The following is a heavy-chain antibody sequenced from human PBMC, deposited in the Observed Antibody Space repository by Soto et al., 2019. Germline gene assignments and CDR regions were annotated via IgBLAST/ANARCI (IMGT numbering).Heavy chain of an antibody. D-gene: IGHD3-3*01. J-gene: IGHJ4*02. Sequence: GGSLRLSCAASGFTFSSYAMSWVRQSPGKGLEWVSAIGVSGASTYYADSVKGRFTISRDNSKNTLYIQMNSLRAEDTAVYYCAKVPLEWLVGYFDYWGQGTLVTVSS. CDR3: AKVPLEWLVGYFDY. CDR1: GFTFSSYA. V-gene: IGHV3-23*01. CDR2: IGVSGAST.